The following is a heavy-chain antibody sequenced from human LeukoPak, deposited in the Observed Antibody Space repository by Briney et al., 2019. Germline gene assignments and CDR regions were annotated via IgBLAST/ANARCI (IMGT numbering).Heavy chain of an antibody. J-gene: IGHJ3*02. Sequence: GGSLRLSCAASGFTFSSYAMSWVRQAPGKGLEWVSAISGSGGSTYYADSVKGRFTISRDSSKNTLYLQMNSLRAEDTAVYYCARTTIFGVVTRHAFDIWGQGTMVTVSS. CDR1: GFTFSSYA. D-gene: IGHD3-3*01. V-gene: IGHV3-23*01. CDR3: ARTTIFGVVTRHAFDI. CDR2: ISGSGGST.